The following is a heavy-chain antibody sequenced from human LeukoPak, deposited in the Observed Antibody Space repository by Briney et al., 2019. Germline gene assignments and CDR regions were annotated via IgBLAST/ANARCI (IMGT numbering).Heavy chain of an antibody. D-gene: IGHD3-22*01. CDR1: GGSISSYY. V-gene: IGHV4-59*01. CDR2: IYYSGST. CDR3: ARGGRYYDSSGYYQN. J-gene: IGHJ4*02. Sequence: SETLSLTCTASGGSISSYYWSWIRQPPGKGLEWIGYIYYSGSTNYNPSLKSRVTISVDTSKNQFSLKLSSVTAADTAVYYCARGGRYYDSSGYYQNWGQGTLVTVSS.